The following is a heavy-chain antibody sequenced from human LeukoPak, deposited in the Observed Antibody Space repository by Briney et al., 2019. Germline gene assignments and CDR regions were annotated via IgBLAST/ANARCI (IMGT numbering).Heavy chain of an antibody. CDR2: IYSGGST. J-gene: IGHJ4*02. Sequence: GGSLRLSCAASGFTVSSNYMSWVRQAPGKGLEWVSVIYSGGSTYYADSVKGRFTISRDNSKNTLYLQMNSLRAEDTAVYYCARGAAAGIGYFDYWGQGTLVTVSS. CDR1: GFTVSSNY. V-gene: IGHV3-53*01. CDR3: ARGAAAGIGYFDY. D-gene: IGHD6-13*01.